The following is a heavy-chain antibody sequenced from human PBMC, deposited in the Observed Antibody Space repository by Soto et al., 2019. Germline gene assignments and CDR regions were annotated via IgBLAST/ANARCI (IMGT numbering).Heavy chain of an antibody. CDR1: GGSISSYY. J-gene: IGHJ5*02. Sequence: PSETLSLTCTVSGGSISSYYWSWIRQPPGKGLEWIGYIYYSGSTNYNPSLKSRVTISVDTSKNQFSLKLSSVTAADTAVYYCARDLAAAGIRFDPWGQGTLVKSPQ. CDR3: ARDLAAAGIRFDP. V-gene: IGHV4-59*01. D-gene: IGHD6-13*01. CDR2: IYYSGST.